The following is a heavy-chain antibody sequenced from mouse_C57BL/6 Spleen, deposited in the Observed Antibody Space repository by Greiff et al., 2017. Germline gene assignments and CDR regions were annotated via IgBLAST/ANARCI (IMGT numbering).Heavy chain of an antibody. CDR3: ADGNYGAMDY. J-gene: IGHJ4*01. CDR1: GYAFSSYW. D-gene: IGHD2-1*01. V-gene: IGHV1-80*01. Sequence: QVQLKESGAELVKPGASVKISCKASGYAFSSYWMNWVKQRPGKGLEWIGQIYPGDGDTNYNGKFKGKATLTADKSSSTAYMQRSSLTSEDSAVYFCADGNYGAMDYWGQGTSVTVSS. CDR2: IYPGDGDT.